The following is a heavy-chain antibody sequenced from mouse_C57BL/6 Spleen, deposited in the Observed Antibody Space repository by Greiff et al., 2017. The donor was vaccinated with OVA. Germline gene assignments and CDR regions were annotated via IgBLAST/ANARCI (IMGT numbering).Heavy chain of an antibody. J-gene: IGHJ3*01. V-gene: IGHV2-2*01. D-gene: IGHD2-5*01. CDR2: IWSGGST. CDR1: GFSLTSYG. Sequence: QVQLQQSGPGLARPSQSLSITCTVSGFSLTSYGVHWVRQSPGQGLEWLGVIWSGGSTDYNAAFISRLSISKDNSKSQVFFKMNILLTGDTAKEYLANYSNCGWSAYWGQGTVITVSA. CDR3: ANYSNCGWSAY.